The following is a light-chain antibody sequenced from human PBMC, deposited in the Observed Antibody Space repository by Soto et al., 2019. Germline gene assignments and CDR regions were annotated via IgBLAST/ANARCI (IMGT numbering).Light chain of an antibody. J-gene: IGKJ4*01. CDR1: QGVGST. Sequence: ELVLTQSPATLSVSPGERATLSCRASQGVGSTLAWYQQEPGRAHRLLIYDASTRATGIPARFSGAGSGTEFTLNISGLQSDDFAVYYCQHYLTWPLTFGGGTMVEI. V-gene: IGKV3-15*01. CDR3: QHYLTWPLT. CDR2: DAS.